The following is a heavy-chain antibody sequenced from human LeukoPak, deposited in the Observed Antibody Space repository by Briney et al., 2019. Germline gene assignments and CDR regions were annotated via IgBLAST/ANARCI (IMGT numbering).Heavy chain of an antibody. D-gene: IGHD3-22*01. CDR1: GFTFSSYA. V-gene: IGHV3-23*01. Sequence: PGGSLRLSCAASGFTFSSYAMSWVRQAPGKGLEWVSAISGSGGSTYYADSVKGRFTISRDNSKNTLYLQMNGLRAEDTAVYYCARAGTFDSSGFDAPDIWGQGTMVTVSS. J-gene: IGHJ3*02. CDR2: ISGSGGST. CDR3: ARAGTFDSSGFDAPDI.